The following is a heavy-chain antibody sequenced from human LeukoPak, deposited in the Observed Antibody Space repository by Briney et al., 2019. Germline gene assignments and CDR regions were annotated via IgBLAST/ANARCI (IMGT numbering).Heavy chain of an antibody. Sequence: SETLSLTCTVSGGSISSSSYYWGWIRQPPGKGLEWVGSIYYSGSTYYNPSLKSRVTISVDTSKNQFSLRLSSVTAADTAVYYCARHVPAIVVVTAILGYHDYWGQGTLVTVSS. D-gene: IGHD2-21*02. J-gene: IGHJ4*02. CDR1: GGSISSSSYY. CDR2: IYYSGST. V-gene: IGHV4-39*01. CDR3: ARHVPAIVVVTAILGYHDY.